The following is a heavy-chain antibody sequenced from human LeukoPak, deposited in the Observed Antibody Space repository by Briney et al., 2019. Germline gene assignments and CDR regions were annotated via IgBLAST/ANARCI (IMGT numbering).Heavy chain of an antibody. D-gene: IGHD3-9*01. CDR2: IYTSGST. J-gene: IGHJ6*03. V-gene: IGHV4-4*07. CDR3: ARTAQKISTILSSDYYYYYMDV. Sequence: PSETLSLTCTVSGGSISSYYWSWIRQPAGKGLEWIGRIYTSGSTNYNPSLKSRVTMSVDTSKNQFSLKLSSVTAADTAVYYCARTAQKISTILSSDYYYYYMDVWGKGTTVTVSS. CDR1: GGSISSYY.